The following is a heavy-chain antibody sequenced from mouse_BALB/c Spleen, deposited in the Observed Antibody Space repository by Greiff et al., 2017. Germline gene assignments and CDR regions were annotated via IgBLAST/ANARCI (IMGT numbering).Heavy chain of an antibody. CDR1: GYAFSSSW. V-gene: IGHV1-82*01. Sequence: VQLVESGPELVKPGASVKISCKASGYAFSSSWMNWVKQRPGQGLEWIGRIYPGDGDTNYNGKFKGKATLTADKSSSTAYMQLSSLTSVDSAVYFCARSPGSSGYYYAMDYWGQGTSVTVSS. J-gene: IGHJ4*01. CDR2: IYPGDGDT. D-gene: IGHD1-1*01. CDR3: ARSPGSSGYYYAMDY.